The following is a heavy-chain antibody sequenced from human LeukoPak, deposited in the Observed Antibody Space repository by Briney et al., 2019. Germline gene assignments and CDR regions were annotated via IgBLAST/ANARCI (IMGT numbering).Heavy chain of an antibody. V-gene: IGHV3-7*01. J-gene: IGHJ3*02. Sequence: GGSLRLSCAASGFSFSFYRMTWVRQAPGKGLEWVANINQDGTEKYYVDSVKGRFTISRDNAKNSLYLQMNSLRAEDTAIYYCARGIDIWGQGTMVTVSS. CDR2: INQDGTEK. CDR3: ARGIDI. CDR1: GFSFSFYR.